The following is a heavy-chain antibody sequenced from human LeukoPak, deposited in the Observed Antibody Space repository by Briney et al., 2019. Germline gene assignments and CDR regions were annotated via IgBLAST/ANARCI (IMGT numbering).Heavy chain of an antibody. CDR3: AKDSGYCSGGSCYPSPFDY. CDR1: GFTFSSYS. Sequence: GGSLRLSCAASGFTFSSYSMNWVRQAPGKGLEWVSSISSSSSYIYYADSVKGRFTISRDNSKNTLYLQMNSLRAEDTAVYYCAKDSGYCSGGSCYPSPFDYWGQGTLVTVSS. V-gene: IGHV3-21*04. CDR2: ISSSSSYI. D-gene: IGHD2-15*01. J-gene: IGHJ4*02.